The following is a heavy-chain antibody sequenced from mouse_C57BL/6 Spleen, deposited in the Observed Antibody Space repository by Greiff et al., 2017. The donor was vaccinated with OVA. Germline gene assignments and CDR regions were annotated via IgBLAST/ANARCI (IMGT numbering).Heavy chain of an antibody. Sequence: QVKLKQSGAELVRPGTSVKVSCKASGYAFTNYLIEWVKQRPGQGLEWIGVINTGSGGTNYNEKFKGKAKLTADKFSRTAYMKLSGLASEDSAVYFFARSDDYESWFAYWGQGTLVTVSA. J-gene: IGHJ3*01. CDR3: ARSDDYESWFAY. CDR1: GYAFTNYL. D-gene: IGHD2-4*01. CDR2: INTGSGGT. V-gene: IGHV1-54*01.